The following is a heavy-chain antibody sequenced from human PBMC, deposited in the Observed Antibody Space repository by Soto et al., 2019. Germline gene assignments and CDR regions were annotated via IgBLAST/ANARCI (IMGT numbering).Heavy chain of an antibody. CDR2: IIPIFGTA. CDR3: ASRSKDTMPHNWYFDL. V-gene: IGHV1-69*13. CDR1: GGTFSSYA. J-gene: IGHJ2*01. D-gene: IGHD2-2*01. Sequence: SVKVSCKASGGTFSSYAISWVRQAPGQGLEWMGGIIPIFGTANYAQKFQGRVTITADESTSTAYMELSSLRSEDTAVYYCASRSKDTMPHNWYFDLWGRGALVTVSS.